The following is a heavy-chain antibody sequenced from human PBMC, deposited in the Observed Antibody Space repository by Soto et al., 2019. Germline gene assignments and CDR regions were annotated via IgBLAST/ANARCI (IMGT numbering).Heavy chain of an antibody. CDR2: IYHSGST. V-gene: IGHV4-30-2*01. CDR1: GGSISSGGYS. CDR3: AAGAVFGVVPLDY. D-gene: IGHD3-3*01. Sequence: QLQLQESGSGLVKPSQTLSLTCAVSGGSISSGGYSWSWIRQPPGKGLEWIGYIYHSGSTYYNPSRKSRVTRSVDRSKNQFSLKLSSVTAADTAVYYWAAGAVFGVVPLDYWGQGTLVTVSS. J-gene: IGHJ4*02.